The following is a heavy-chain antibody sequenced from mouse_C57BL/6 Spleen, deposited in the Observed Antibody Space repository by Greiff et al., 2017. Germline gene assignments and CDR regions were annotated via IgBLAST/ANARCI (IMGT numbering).Heavy chain of an antibody. V-gene: IGHV1-85*01. CDR1: GYTFTSYD. Sequence: QVQLKQSGPELVKPGASVKLSCKASGYTFTSYDINWVKQRPGQGLEWIGWIYPRDGSTKYNEKFKGKATLTVDTSSSTAYMELHRLTSEDAAVYFCTRGRSPWYFDVWGTGTTVTVSS. J-gene: IGHJ1*03. CDR3: TRGRSPWYFDV. CDR2: IYPRDGST.